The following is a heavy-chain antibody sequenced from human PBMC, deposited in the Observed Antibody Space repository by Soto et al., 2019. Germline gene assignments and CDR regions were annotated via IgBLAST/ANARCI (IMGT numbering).Heavy chain of an antibody. V-gene: IGHV1-8*01. CDR2: MNTNSDDT. D-gene: IGHD6-13*01. Sequence: ASVKVSCKTSGYTFTSSDINWVRQAPGQGLEWVGWMNTNSDDTRSAQKFRGRLTLTRDKSMRAVYMKLSNLRPDDTAVYYCAREWSAAGHFYGMDVWGQGTMVTVSS. J-gene: IGHJ6*02. CDR1: GYTFTSSD. CDR3: AREWSAAGHFYGMDV.